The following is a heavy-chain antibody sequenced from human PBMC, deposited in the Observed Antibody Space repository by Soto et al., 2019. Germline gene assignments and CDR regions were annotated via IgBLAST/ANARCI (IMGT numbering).Heavy chain of an antibody. CDR3: ARAQGDSSGYYPNAFDI. J-gene: IGHJ3*02. CDR2: IIPIFGTA. Sequence: SVKVSCKASGVTFSSYAISWVRQAPGQGLEWMGGIIPIFGTANYAQKFQGRVTITADKSTSTAYMELSSLRSEDTAVYYCARAQGDSSGYYPNAFDIWGQGTMVTVS. D-gene: IGHD3-22*01. V-gene: IGHV1-69*06. CDR1: GVTFSSYA.